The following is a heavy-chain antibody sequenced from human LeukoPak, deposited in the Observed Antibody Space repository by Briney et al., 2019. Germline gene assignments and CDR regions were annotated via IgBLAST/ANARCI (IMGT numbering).Heavy chain of an antibody. J-gene: IGHJ4*02. Sequence: SQTLSLTCAISGDSVSGNSVVWDWIRLPPSGGLEWLGRTYYRAKWYTEYAVSVKSRITINPSTSKNQLSLQLNSVTPEDTAVYYCARETTIIRGVINPIDYWGQGTLVTVSS. CDR3: ARETTIIRGVINPIDY. V-gene: IGHV6-1*01. D-gene: IGHD3-10*01. CDR1: GDSVSGNSVV. CDR2: TYYRAKWYT.